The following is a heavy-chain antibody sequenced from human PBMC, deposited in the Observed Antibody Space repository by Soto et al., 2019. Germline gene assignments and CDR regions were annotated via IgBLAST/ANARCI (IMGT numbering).Heavy chain of an antibody. CDR3: SRYSGWCDAFES. CDR2: ISSSSSTI. Sequence: PGGSLRLSCAASGFTFSSYAMSWVRQAPGKGLEWVSYISSSSSTIYYADSVKGRFTISRDNAKNSLYLQMNSLRDEDTAVYYWSRYSGWCDAFESWGQGTMVTVSS. CDR1: GFTFSSYA. J-gene: IGHJ3*02. D-gene: IGHD6-19*01. V-gene: IGHV3-48*02.